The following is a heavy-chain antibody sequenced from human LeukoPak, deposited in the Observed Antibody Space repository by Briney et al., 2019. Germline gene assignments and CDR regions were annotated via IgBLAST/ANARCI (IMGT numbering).Heavy chain of an antibody. D-gene: IGHD1-1*01. CDR2: ISSSSSYI. J-gene: IGHJ4*02. V-gene: IGHV3-21*01. Sequence: GGSLRLSCAASGFTFSSYSMNWVRQAPGKGLEWVSSISSSSSYIYYADSVKGRFTISRDNAKNSLYLQMNSLRVEDTAVYYCARGGLQPNDLDYWGQGTLVTVSS. CDR1: GFTFSSYS. CDR3: ARGGLQPNDLDY.